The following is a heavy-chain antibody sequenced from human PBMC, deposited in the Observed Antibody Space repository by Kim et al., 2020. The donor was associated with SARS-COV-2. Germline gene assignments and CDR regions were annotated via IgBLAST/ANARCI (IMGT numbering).Heavy chain of an antibody. CDR3: ARELDYGDYRIHYYYYGMDV. CDR2: TYYRSKWYN. D-gene: IGHD4-17*01. J-gene: IGHJ6*02. Sequence: SQTLSLTCAISGDSVSSNSAAWNWIRQSPSRGLEWLGRTYYRSKWYNDYAVSVKSRITINPDTSKNQFSLQLNSVTPEDTAVYYCARELDYGDYRIHYYYYGMDVWGQGTTVTVSS. V-gene: IGHV6-1*01. CDR1: GDSVSSNSAA.